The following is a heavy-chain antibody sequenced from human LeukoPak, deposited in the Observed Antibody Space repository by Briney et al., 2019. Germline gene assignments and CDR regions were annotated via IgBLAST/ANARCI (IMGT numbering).Heavy chain of an antibody. D-gene: IGHD2-21*02. Sequence: SETLSLTCTVSGGSISSGSYYWSWIRQPAGKGLEWIGRIYTSGSTNYNPSLKSRVTISVDTSKNQFSLKLSSVTAADTAVYYCARMKDCGGDCYSVDYWGQGTLVTVSS. V-gene: IGHV4-61*02. CDR2: IYTSGST. CDR3: ARMKDCGGDCYSVDY. J-gene: IGHJ4*02. CDR1: GGSISSGSYY.